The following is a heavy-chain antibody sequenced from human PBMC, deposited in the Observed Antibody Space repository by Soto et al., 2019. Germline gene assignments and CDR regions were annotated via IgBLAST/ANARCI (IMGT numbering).Heavy chain of an antibody. D-gene: IGHD3-9*01. CDR2: INAGNGNT. CDR3: ARGGLHYDILTGYYPALEPNFDY. V-gene: IGHV1-3*01. CDR1: GYTFTSYA. J-gene: IGHJ4*02. Sequence: ASVKVSCKASGYTFTSYAMHWVRQAPGQRLEWMGWINAGNGNTKYSQKFQGRVSITRDTPASTAYMELSSLRSEDTAVYYCARGGLHYDILTGYYPALEPNFDYWGQGTLVTVSS.